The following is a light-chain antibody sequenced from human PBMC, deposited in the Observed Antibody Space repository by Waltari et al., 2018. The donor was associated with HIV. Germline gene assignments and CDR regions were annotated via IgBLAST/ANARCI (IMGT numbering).Light chain of an antibody. V-gene: IGLV1-51*01. CDR2: DKN. Sequence: QSVLTQPPSVSAAPGQRVTISCSGSSSNIGNNYVSWYQQLPRTAPKLLIYDKNKRPSGIPDRFSAPKSGTSATLAITGLQTGDEADYYCGTWDSSLSAFVFGTGTTVTVL. CDR3: GTWDSSLSAFV. CDR1: SSNIGNNY. J-gene: IGLJ1*01.